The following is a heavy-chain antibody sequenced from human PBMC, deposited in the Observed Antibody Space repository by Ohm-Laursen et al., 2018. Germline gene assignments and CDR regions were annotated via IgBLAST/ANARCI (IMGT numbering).Heavy chain of an antibody. J-gene: IGHJ2*01. D-gene: IGHD3-9*01. Sequence: GTLSLTCTVSGGSITSSSYYWGWIRQPPGKGLEWIGTLYYSGSTYYNPSLKSRVTIPVKTSKNHFSMKSPFGTAADTAVYYCARLFDYWYFDLWGRGTLVTVSS. CDR2: LYYSGST. CDR1: GGSITSSSYY. CDR3: ARLFDYWYFDL. V-gene: IGHV4-39*01.